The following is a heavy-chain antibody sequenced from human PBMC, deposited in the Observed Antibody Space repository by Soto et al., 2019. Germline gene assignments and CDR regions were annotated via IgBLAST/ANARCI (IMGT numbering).Heavy chain of an antibody. CDR1: GLSSRSHA. Sequence: EVQLLESGGGLVRPGGSLTISCVVSGLSSRSHAMYWVRQAPGRGLEWVAGISGGGYTAYYPDSVRGRFIISRDNSKNTVYLQIDNLRVDDTAVYYWAKAQGVATIKSNFDYWGQGTLVTVAS. CDR2: ISGGGYTA. J-gene: IGHJ4*02. D-gene: IGHD5-12*01. V-gene: IGHV3-23*01. CDR3: AKAQGVATIKSNFDY.